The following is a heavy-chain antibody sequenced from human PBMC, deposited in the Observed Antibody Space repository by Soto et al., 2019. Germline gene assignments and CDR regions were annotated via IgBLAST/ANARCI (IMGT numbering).Heavy chain of an antibody. Sequence: QVQLVQSGAEVTKPGASVKVSCKASGYTFSSYGISWVRQAPGQGLEWMGWISAYNGNRNFAQNFQGRVTMTTDTSTSTAYIELRSLRSDDTAVYYCARRAWENSDAFDIWGQGTMVIVSS. V-gene: IGHV1-18*04. J-gene: IGHJ3*02. CDR2: ISAYNGNR. CDR1: GYTFSSYG. D-gene: IGHD1-26*01. CDR3: ARRAWENSDAFDI.